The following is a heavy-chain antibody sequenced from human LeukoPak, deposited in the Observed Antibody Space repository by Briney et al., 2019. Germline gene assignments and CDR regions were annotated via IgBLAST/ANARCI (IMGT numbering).Heavy chain of an antibody. V-gene: IGHV3-7*01. CDR1: GFTFSSYW. J-gene: IGHJ4*02. D-gene: IGHD4-17*01. CDR2: IKQDGSEK. CDR3: ASEPDYGDYTLDY. Sequence: SGGSLRLSCAASGFTFSSYWMSWVRQAPGKGLEWVANIKQDGSEKYYVDSVKGRFTISRDNAKNSLYPQMNSLRAEDTAVYYCASEPDYGDYTLDYWGQGTLVTVSS.